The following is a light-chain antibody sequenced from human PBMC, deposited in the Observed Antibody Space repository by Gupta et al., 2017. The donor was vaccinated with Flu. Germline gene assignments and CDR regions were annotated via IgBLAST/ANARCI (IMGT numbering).Light chain of an antibody. Sequence: SYAPTQPPSVSVAPGQTATITCGGDNIGTRSVHWYRQKPGQAPVMVVYDDDDRPSGIPERFSGSNSGHTATLTINRVEVGDEADYYCQLWHSTSDVVFGGGTKLTVL. CDR2: DDD. J-gene: IGLJ3*02. CDR1: NIGTRS. CDR3: QLWHSTSDVV. V-gene: IGLV3-21*02.